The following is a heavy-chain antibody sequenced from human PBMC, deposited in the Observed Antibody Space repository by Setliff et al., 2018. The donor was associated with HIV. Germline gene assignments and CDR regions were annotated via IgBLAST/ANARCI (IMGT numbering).Heavy chain of an antibody. J-gene: IGHJ6*02. CDR3: AKGLKHRSDSAWFYYDMDV. CDR1: GFTFSSYV. V-gene: IGHV3-30-3*01. Sequence: PGGSLRLSCAATGFTFSSYVLHWVRQAPGKGLEWVAVMSTGGGIKICADSVKGRFTISRDNSKNSLHLQMSSLRPEDTAFYYCAKGLKHRSDSAWFYYDMDVWGPGTTVTVSS. CDR2: MSTGGGIK. D-gene: IGHD6-19*01.